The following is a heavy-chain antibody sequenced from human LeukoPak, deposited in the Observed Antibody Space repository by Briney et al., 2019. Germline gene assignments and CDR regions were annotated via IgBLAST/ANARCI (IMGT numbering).Heavy chain of an antibody. D-gene: IGHD4-17*01. CDR3: ARERAPADYGDYAAGRYAFDI. CDR1: GFTFSSYS. CDR2: ISSSSSYI. V-gene: IGHV3-21*01. J-gene: IGHJ3*02. Sequence: GGSLRLSCAASGFTFSSYSMNWVRQAPGKGLEWVSSISSSSSYIYYADSVKGRFTISRDNAKNSLYLQMNSLRAEDTAVYYRARERAPADYGDYAAGRYAFDIWGQGTMVTVSS.